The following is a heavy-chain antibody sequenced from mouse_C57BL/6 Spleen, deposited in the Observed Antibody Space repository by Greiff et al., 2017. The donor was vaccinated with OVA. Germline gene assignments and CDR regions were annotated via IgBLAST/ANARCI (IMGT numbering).Heavy chain of an antibody. CDR3: ARGEFITTVVATHYYAMDY. J-gene: IGHJ4*01. CDR1: GYTFTSYW. V-gene: IGHV1-55*01. D-gene: IGHD1-1*01. CDR2: IYPGSGST. Sequence: QVQLKESGAELVKPGASVKMSCKASGYTFTSYWITWVKQRPGQGLEWIGDIYPGSGSTNYNEKFKSKATLTVDTSSSTAYMQLSSLTSEDSAVYYCARGEFITTVVATHYYAMDYWGQGTSVTVSS.